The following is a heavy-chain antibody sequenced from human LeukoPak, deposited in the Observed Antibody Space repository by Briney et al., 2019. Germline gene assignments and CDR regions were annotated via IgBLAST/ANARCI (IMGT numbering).Heavy chain of an antibody. CDR2: IKSKTDGGTT. J-gene: IGHJ5*02. D-gene: IGHD3-22*01. CDR1: GFTFSSYS. Sequence: GGSLRLSCAASGFTFSSYSMNWVRQAPGKGLEWVGRIKSKTDGGTTDYAAPVKGRFTISRDDSKNTLYLQMNSLKTEDTAVYYCTTGYYYDSSGYYHWGQGTLVTVSS. V-gene: IGHV3-15*01. CDR3: TTGYYYDSSGYYH.